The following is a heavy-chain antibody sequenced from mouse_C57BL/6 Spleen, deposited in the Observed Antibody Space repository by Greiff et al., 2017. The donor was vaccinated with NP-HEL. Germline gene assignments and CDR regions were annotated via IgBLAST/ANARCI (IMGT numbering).Heavy chain of an antibody. CDR1: GYTFTDYE. J-gene: IGHJ1*03. D-gene: IGHD1-1*01. Sequence: VQLQQSGAELVRPGASVTLSCKASGYTFTDYEMHWVKQTPVHGLEWIGAIDPETGGTAYNQKFKGKAILTADKSSSTAYMELRSLTSEDSAGYYCTRWGTTVVATPGYLDVWGTGTTVTVSS. V-gene: IGHV1-15*01. CDR3: TRWGTTVVATPGYLDV. CDR2: IDPETGGT.